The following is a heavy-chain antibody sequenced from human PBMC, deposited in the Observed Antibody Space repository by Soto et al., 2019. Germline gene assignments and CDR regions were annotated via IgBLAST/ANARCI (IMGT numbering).Heavy chain of an antibody. J-gene: IGHJ5*02. V-gene: IGHV1-18*01. CDR3: AREGSVAVAGGGWFDP. CDR1: GYTFTSYG. Sequence: QVQLVQSGAEVKKPGASVKVSCEASGYTFTSYGISWVRQTPGQGLEWMGWISAYNGNTNYAQKLQGRVTMTTDTSTSTAYMELRSLRSDDTAVYYCAREGSVAVAGGGWFDPWGQGTLVTVSS. CDR2: ISAYNGNT. D-gene: IGHD6-19*01.